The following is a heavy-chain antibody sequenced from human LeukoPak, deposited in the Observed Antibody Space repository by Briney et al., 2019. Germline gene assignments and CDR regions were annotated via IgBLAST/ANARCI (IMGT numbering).Heavy chain of an antibody. CDR3: AKELGFTNYFDY. Sequence: GGSLRLSCAASGFTFSSYGMHWVRQAPGKGLEWVAVISYDGSNKYYADSVKGRFTISRDNSKNTLYLQMNSLRAEDTAVYYCAKELGFTNYFDYWGQGTLVTVSS. CDR1: GFTFSSYG. CDR2: ISYDGSNK. D-gene: IGHD3-10*01. V-gene: IGHV3-30*18. J-gene: IGHJ4*02.